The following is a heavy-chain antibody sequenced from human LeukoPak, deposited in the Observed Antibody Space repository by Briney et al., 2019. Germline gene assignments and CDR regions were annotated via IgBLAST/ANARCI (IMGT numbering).Heavy chain of an antibody. CDR2: ISAYNGNT. Sequence: ASVKVSCKASGYTFTSYGISWVRQAPGQGLEWMGWISAYNGNTNYAQKLQGRATMTTDTSTSTAYMELRSLRSDDTAVYYCARVLSPYSSSFPPRHNWFDPWGQGTLVTVSS. CDR3: ARVLSPYSSSFPPRHNWFDP. D-gene: IGHD6-13*01. J-gene: IGHJ5*02. CDR1: GYTFTSYG. V-gene: IGHV1-18*04.